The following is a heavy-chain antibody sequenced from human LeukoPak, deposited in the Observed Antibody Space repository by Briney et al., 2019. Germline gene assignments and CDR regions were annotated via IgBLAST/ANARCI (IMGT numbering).Heavy chain of an antibody. CDR3: ARGLGPRLDY. J-gene: IGHJ4*02. Sequence: GGSLRLSCAASGFTFSSYEMNWVRQAPGKGLEWVSYISSSDTTIYYADSVKGRFAISRDNAKSSVYLQMNSRRDEDTAVYYCARGLGPRLDYWGQGTLVTVSS. CDR2: ISSSDTTI. V-gene: IGHV3-48*03. D-gene: IGHD6-6*01. CDR1: GFTFSSYE.